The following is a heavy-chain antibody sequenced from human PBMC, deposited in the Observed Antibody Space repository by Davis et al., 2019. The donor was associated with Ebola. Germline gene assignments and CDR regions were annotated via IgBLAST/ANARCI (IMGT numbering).Heavy chain of an antibody. D-gene: IGHD6-13*01. Sequence: AASVKVSCKASGYTFTSYAMHWVRQAPGQRLEWMGWINAGNGNTKYSQKFQGRVTMTRNTSISTAYMELSSLRSEDTAVYYCARGGSSWFLGNWFDPWGQGTLVTVSS. J-gene: IGHJ5*02. CDR3: ARGGSSWFLGNWFDP. CDR1: GYTFTSYA. CDR2: INAGNGNT. V-gene: IGHV1-3*01.